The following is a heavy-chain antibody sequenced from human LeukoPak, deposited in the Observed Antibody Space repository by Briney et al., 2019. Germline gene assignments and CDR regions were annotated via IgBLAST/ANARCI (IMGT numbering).Heavy chain of an antibody. J-gene: IGHJ3*02. CDR3: AKSDYGGSYDAFDI. V-gene: IGHV3-7*01. CDR2: IKQDGSEK. Sequence: GGSLRLSCAASGFTFSDYWMSWVRQAPGKGLEWVANIKQDGSEKYYVDSVKGRFTISRDNAKNSLYLQMNSLRAEDTAVYYCAKSDYGGSYDAFDIWGQGTMVTVSS. D-gene: IGHD4-23*01. CDR1: GFTFSDYW.